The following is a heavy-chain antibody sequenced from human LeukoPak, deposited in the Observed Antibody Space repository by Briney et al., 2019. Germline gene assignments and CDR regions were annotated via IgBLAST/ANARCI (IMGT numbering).Heavy chain of an antibody. D-gene: IGHD5-18*01. CDR1: GFTFSDYY. CDR2: ISSSSTYT. CDR3: ARGRGLGYSYGLDV. V-gene: IGHV3-11*06. Sequence: GGSLRLSCAASGFTFSDYYMTWIRQAPGKGREWVSYISSSSTYTNYADSVKGRFTISRDNAKNSLYLQMNSLRAEDTAVYYCARGRGLGYSYGLDVWGKGTTVTVSS. J-gene: IGHJ6*04.